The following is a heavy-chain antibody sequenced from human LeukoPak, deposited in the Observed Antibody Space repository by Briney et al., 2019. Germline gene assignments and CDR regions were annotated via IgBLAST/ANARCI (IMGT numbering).Heavy chain of an antibody. CDR3: TKDRQGPNQYHMDV. CDR2: INQDGGTT. CDR1: GITLSNYG. J-gene: IGHJ6*03. Sequence: GGSLRLSCAVSGITLSNYGMSWVRQAPGRGPERVANINQDGGTTYYVASVKGRFTISRDNAKNSLSLQMSSLRAEDTAVYYCTKDRQGPNQYHMDVWGKGTTVTVSS. V-gene: IGHV3-7*01.